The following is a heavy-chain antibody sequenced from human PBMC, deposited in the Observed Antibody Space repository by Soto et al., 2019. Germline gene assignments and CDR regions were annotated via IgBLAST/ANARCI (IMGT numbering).Heavy chain of an antibody. V-gene: IGHV4-31*03. J-gene: IGHJ3*02. CDR2: IYYSGST. D-gene: IGHD5-12*01. CDR3: ARDAAGYDYAFDI. Sequence: PSETLSLTCTVSGGSISSGGYYWSWIRQHPGKGLEWIGYIYYSGSTYYNPSLKSRVTISVDTSKNQFSLKLSSVTAADTAVYYCARDAAGYDYAFDIWGQGTMVTV. CDR1: GGSISSGGYY.